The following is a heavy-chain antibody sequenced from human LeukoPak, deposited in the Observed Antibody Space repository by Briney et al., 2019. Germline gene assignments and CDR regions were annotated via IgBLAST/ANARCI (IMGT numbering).Heavy chain of an antibody. CDR2: ISYDGSNK. J-gene: IGHJ6*02. CDR3: AKDKPLAYYYNSSGCMDV. CDR1: GFTFSSYA. Sequence: GGSLRLSCAASGFTFSSYAMHWVRQAPGKGLEWVAVISYDGSNKYYADSVKGRFTISRDSSKNTLYLQMNSLRADDTAVYYCAKDKPLAYYYNSSGCMDVWGQGTTVTVSS. V-gene: IGHV3-30-3*01. D-gene: IGHD3-22*01.